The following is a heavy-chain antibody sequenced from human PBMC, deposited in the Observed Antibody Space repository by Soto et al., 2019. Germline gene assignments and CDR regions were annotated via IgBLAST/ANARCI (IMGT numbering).Heavy chain of an antibody. CDR3: TRRYYDTTGSTDY. Sequence: GGSLRLSCAASGFTFSDSGIHWVRQAPGKGLEWVGLIRSKPYYYATSSAASVRGRFTISRDDSKNTAYLQMNSLKIEDTAVYYCTRRYYDTTGSTDYWGQGVQVTVSS. D-gene: IGHD3-10*01. V-gene: IGHV3-73*01. CDR2: IRSKPYYYAT. CDR1: GFTFSDSG. J-gene: IGHJ4*02.